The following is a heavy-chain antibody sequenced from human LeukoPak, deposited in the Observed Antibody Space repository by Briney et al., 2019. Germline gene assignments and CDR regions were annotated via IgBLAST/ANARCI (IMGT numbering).Heavy chain of an antibody. D-gene: IGHD3-22*01. J-gene: IGHJ4*02. CDR2: IYYSGST. V-gene: IGHV4-30-4*01. Sequence: NASQTLSLTCTVSGGSISSGDYYWSWIRQPPGKGLEWIGYIYYSGSTYYNPSLKSRVTISVDTSKNQFSLKLSSVTAANTAVYYCARGGLGSVVVVIPPFFDYWGQGTLVTVSS. CDR1: GGSISSGDYY. CDR3: ARGGLGSVVVVIPPFFDY.